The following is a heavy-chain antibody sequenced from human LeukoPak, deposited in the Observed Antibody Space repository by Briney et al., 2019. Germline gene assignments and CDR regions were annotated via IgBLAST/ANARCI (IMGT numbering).Heavy chain of an antibody. D-gene: IGHD3-16*02. CDR3: ARERVVRFDY. V-gene: IGHV3-48*03. Sequence: GRSLRLSCAASAFTFSSYEMNWVRQAPGKGLEWVSYISGSGSTIYYADSVKGRFTISRDNAKNSLYLQMNSLRAEDTAVYYCARERVVRFDYWGQGTLVTVSS. J-gene: IGHJ4*02. CDR2: ISGSGSTI. CDR1: AFTFSSYE.